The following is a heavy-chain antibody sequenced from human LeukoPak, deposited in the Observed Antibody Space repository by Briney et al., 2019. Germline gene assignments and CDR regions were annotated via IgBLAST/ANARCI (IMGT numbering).Heavy chain of an antibody. CDR1: GGTFSSYA. J-gene: IGHJ4*02. V-gene: IGHV1-69*05. CDR2: IIPIFGTA. D-gene: IGHD3-9*01. Sequence: ASVKVSCKASGGTFSSYAISWVRQAPGQGLEWMGRIIPIFGTANYAQKFQGRVTITTDESTSTAYMELSSLRSEGTAVYYCARGGRYFDWPYFDYWGQRTLVTVSS. CDR3: ARGGRYFDWPYFDY.